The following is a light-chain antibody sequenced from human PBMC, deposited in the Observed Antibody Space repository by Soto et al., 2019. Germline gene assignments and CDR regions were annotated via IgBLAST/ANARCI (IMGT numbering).Light chain of an antibody. V-gene: IGKV3-20*01. CDR3: QQYGSSPPSYT. CDR1: QSVNSRF. Sequence: EIVLTQSPCTLSLSPGERATLSCRASQSVNSRFLAWYQQKPGQAPRLLMYGASTRATGIPDRFSGSGSGADFTLTISRLEPEYFALYYCQQYGSSPPSYTFGQGTKLEIK. CDR2: GAS. J-gene: IGKJ2*01.